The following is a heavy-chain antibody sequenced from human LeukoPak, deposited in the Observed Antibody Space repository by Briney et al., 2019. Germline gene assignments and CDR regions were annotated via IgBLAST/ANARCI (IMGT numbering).Heavy chain of an antibody. CDR2: ISPRGGGT. CDR3: ARDLAWGAFGY. CDR1: GFTFSNHG. Sequence: GGSLRLSCAASGFTFSNHGMNWVRQAPGKGLERLSGISPRGGGTYYADSVKGRFTISRDDSKNTLSLQMNSLRVEDTAVYYCARDLAWGAFGYWGQGTLVTVSS. V-gene: IGHV3-23*01. J-gene: IGHJ4*02. D-gene: IGHD7-27*01.